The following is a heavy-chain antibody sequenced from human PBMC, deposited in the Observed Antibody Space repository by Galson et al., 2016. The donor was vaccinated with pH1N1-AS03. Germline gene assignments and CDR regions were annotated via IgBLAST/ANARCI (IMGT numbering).Heavy chain of an antibody. D-gene: IGHD3-16*01. CDR3: AKDRLTSLVVQGGFDH. Sequence: SLRLSCAASGFTFSSHVMAWVRQAPGKGLDWISSINDSGEATYYAESVKGRFTISRDNTDNTLYLQMDSLRAEDTAIYYCAKDRLTSLVVQGGFDHWGQGSLVTVSS. CDR2: INDSGEAT. CDR1: GFTFSSHV. V-gene: IGHV3-23*01. J-gene: IGHJ4*02.